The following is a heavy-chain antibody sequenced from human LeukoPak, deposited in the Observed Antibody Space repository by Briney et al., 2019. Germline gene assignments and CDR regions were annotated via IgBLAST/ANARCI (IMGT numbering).Heavy chain of an antibody. CDR2: INPNSGGT. J-gene: IGHJ4*02. CDR3: ARGTSIVVVPAAIRDLDY. CDR1: GFIFTTYY. Sequence: GASVKVSCKASGFIFTTYYMHWVRQAPGQGLEWMGWINPNSGGTNYAQKFQGRVTMTRDTSISTAYMELSRLRSDDTAVYYCARGTSIVVVPAAIRDLDYWGQGTLATVSS. V-gene: IGHV1-2*02. D-gene: IGHD2-2*02.